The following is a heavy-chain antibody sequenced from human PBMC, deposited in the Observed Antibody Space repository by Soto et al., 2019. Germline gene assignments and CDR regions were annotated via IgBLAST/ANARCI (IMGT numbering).Heavy chain of an antibody. V-gene: IGHV3-23*01. Sequence: EVQLLESGGGLVQPGGSLRLSCAASGLTFSNYAMSWVRQIPGKGLEWVSAITGNGGSTQYADSVKGRFTISRDNSKSTVYLQMNSLSAEDTAVYYCAKTPYDYYYYYAMDVWGQGTTVTVSS. D-gene: IGHD1-1*01. CDR1: GLTFSNYA. J-gene: IGHJ6*02. CDR3: AKTPYDYYYYYAMDV. CDR2: ITGNGGST.